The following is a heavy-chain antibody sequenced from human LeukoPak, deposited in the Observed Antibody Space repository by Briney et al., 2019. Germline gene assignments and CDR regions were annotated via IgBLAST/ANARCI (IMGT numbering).Heavy chain of an antibody. CDR2: INHSGST. J-gene: IGHJ1*01. Sequence: SETLSLTCAVYGGSFSGYYRSWIRQPPGKGLEWIGEINHSGSTNYNPSLKSRVTISVDTSKNQFSLKLSSVTAADTAVYYCARGQMVAATPSAEYFQHWGQGTLVTVSS. CDR1: GGSFSGYY. CDR3: ARGQMVAATPSAEYFQH. D-gene: IGHD2-15*01. V-gene: IGHV4-34*01.